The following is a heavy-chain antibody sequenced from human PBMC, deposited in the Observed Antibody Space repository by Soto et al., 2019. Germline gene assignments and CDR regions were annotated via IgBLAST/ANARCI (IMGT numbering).Heavy chain of an antibody. Sequence: GGSLRLSCTASGFTFSNYAMNWVRQAPGKGLEWVSAITGGDSYTYYADSVKGRFTISRDNSKNTLFLQMNSLRGEDTAVYYCAKGDYDYSNYYGLDVWGQGTTVTVSS. CDR1: GFTFSNYA. CDR2: ITGGDSYT. D-gene: IGHD4-4*01. CDR3: AKGDYDYSNYYGLDV. V-gene: IGHV3-23*01. J-gene: IGHJ6*02.